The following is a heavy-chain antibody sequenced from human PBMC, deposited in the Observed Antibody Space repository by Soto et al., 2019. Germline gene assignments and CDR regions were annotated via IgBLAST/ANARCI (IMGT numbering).Heavy chain of an antibody. D-gene: IGHD3-10*01. Sequence: QVQLQQWGAGLLKPSETLSLTCAVSGGSFSVFSWSWIRQPPGQGLEWIGDIDQSGSTLHSPSLKSRLTVSVDASKKRFALSLTSVTAADTAVYYCAIRRRYKPVTMVPAFDSWGQGTLVTVSS. CDR2: IDQSGST. V-gene: IGHV4-34*02. CDR1: GGSFSVFS. CDR3: AIRRRYKPVTMVPAFDS. J-gene: IGHJ5*01.